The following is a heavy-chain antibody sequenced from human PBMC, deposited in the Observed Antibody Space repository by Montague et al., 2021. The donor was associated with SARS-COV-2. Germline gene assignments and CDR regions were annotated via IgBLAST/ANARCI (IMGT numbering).Heavy chain of an antibody. V-gene: IGHV4-38-2*01. J-gene: IGHJ4*02. Sequence: SLTCSVSGYSISSGYYWGWIRQPPGKGLEWIGNIYHSGGTYYSPSLKSRVTVSVDTSKNQFSLRLSSVTAADTAVYYCARWYYGSGSYPHWGQGTLVTVSS. D-gene: IGHD3-10*01. CDR1: GYSISSGYY. CDR2: IYHSGGT. CDR3: ARWYYGSGSYPH.